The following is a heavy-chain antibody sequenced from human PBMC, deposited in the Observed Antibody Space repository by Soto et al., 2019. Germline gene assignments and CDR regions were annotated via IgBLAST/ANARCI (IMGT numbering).Heavy chain of an antibody. CDR3: ARGPGGPDGPGDY. CDR2: INAGNGNT. V-gene: IGHV1-3*01. J-gene: IGHJ4*02. CDR1: GYTFTSYA. D-gene: IGHD2-15*01. Sequence: QVQLVQSGAEVKKPGASVKVSCKASGYTFTSYAMHWVRQAPGQGLEWMGWINAGNGNTKYSQKFQGRVTITRDTPASTAYMELSSLRSEDTAVYYCARGPGGPDGPGDYWGQGTLVTVSS.